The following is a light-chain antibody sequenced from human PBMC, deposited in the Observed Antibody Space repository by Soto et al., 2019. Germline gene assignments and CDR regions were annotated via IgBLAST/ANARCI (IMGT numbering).Light chain of an antibody. Sequence: DIVMTQSPDTLSVSPGERATLSCRASQSVRSNLAWYQQKPGQAPKLLIFGASTRATGIPARFSGSGSGTEFTLTLSSLQSEDFAVYFCQQYNNWPPTFGQGTRVEIK. CDR2: GAS. CDR3: QQYNNWPPT. V-gene: IGKV3-15*01. CDR1: QSVRSN. J-gene: IGKJ1*01.